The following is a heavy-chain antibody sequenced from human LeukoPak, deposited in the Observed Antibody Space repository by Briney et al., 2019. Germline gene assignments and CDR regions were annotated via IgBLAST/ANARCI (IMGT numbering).Heavy chain of an antibody. Sequence: SETLSLTCTVSGGSISSSSYYWGWIRQPPGKGLEWIGSIYYSGSTYYNPSLKSRVTISVDTSKNQFSLKLSSVTAADTAVYYCARHGDYGSVPFDYWGQGTLVTVSS. CDR3: ARHGDYGSVPFDY. CDR2: IYYSGST. D-gene: IGHD3-10*01. CDR1: GGSISSSSYY. V-gene: IGHV4-39*01. J-gene: IGHJ4*02.